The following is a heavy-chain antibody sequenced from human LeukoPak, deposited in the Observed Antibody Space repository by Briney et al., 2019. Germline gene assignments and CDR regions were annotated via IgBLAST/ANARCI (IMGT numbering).Heavy chain of an antibody. J-gene: IGHJ6*03. D-gene: IGHD2-15*01. CDR3: ANLGYCSGGSCYGHNYYYYYMDV. CDR1: GGSFSGYY. V-gene: IGHV4-34*01. CDR2: INHSGST. Sequence: SETLSLTCAVYGGSFSGYYWSWIRQPPGKGLEWIGEINHSGSTNYNPSLKSRVTISVDTSKNQFSLKLSSVTAADTAVYYCANLGYCSGGSCYGHNYYYYYMDVWGKGTTVTVSS.